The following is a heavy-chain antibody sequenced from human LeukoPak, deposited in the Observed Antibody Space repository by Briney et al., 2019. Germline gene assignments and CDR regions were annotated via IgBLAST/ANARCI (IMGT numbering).Heavy chain of an antibody. V-gene: IGHV4-59*01. D-gene: IGHD6-19*01. CDR1: GGSISNSY. CDR2: IYYSGST. CDR3: ARVPRSLSSTGWSDY. Sequence: SETLSLTCSVSGGSISNSYWTWIRQPPGKGLDSIGYIYYSGSTNYNPSLKSRVTISIDTSKNQFSLRLSSVTAADTAVYYCARVPRSLSSTGWSDYWGQGTLVTVSS. J-gene: IGHJ4*02.